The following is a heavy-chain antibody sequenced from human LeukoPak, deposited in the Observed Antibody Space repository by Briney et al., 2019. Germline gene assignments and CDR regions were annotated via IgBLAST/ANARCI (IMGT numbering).Heavy chain of an antibody. V-gene: IGHV1-18*01. CDR3: ARDGNIAVAGTGDY. CDR1: GYTFTSYG. Sequence: GASVKVSCKASGYTFTSYGITWVRQAPGQGLEWMGWISAYNGNTNYAQKIQGRVIMTTDTSTSTAYMELRSLRSDDTAVYYCARDGNIAVAGTGDYWGQGTLVTVSS. D-gene: IGHD6-19*01. J-gene: IGHJ4*02. CDR2: ISAYNGNT.